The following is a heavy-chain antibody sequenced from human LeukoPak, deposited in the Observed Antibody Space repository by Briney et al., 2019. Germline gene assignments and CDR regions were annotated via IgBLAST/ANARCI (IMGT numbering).Heavy chain of an antibody. D-gene: IGHD6-13*01. CDR2: INPSGGST. J-gene: IGHJ6*02. CDR3: ARLEAAAGPDINYYYGMDV. V-gene: IGHV1-46*01. Sequence: ASVKVSCKASGYTFTSYYMHWVPQAPGQGLEWMGIINPSGGSTSYAQKFQGRVTMTRDTSTSTVYMELSSLRSEDTAVYYCARLEAAAGPDINYYYGMDVWGQGTTVTVSS. CDR1: GYTFTSYY.